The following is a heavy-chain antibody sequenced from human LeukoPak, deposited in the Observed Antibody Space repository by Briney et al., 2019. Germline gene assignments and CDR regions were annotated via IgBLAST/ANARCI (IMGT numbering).Heavy chain of an antibody. CDR1: GYTFTSYY. Sequence: ASVKVSCKASGYTFTSYYINWVRQATGQALEWMGWMNPNSGHTGYAQKFQGRVTMTRNTSISTAYMELSSLSSEDTAVYYCARVPAAIEGYYYYYMDVWGKGTTVTVSS. D-gene: IGHD2-2*02. CDR3: ARVPAAIEGYYYYYMDV. CDR2: MNPNSGHT. J-gene: IGHJ6*03. V-gene: IGHV1-8*01.